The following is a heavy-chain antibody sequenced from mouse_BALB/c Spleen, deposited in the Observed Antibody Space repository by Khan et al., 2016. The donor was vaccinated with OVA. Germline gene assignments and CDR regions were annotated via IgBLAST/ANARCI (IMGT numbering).Heavy chain of an antibody. Sequence: EVELVESGGGLVQPGGSRTLSCTASGFTFSSFGMHWVRQAPEKGLEWVAYISSGSSTIYYVDTVKGRFTISRDNPKNTLFLQMTSLRSADTAMYYCTRYRYGYGMDYWGQGTSVTVSS. CDR3: TRYRYGYGMDY. CDR2: ISSGSSTI. D-gene: IGHD2-14*01. J-gene: IGHJ4*01. CDR1: GFTFSSFG. V-gene: IGHV5-17*02.